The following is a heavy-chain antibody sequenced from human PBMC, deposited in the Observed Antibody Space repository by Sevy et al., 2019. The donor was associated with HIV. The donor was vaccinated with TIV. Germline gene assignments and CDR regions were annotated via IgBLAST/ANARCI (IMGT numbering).Heavy chain of an antibody. V-gene: IGHV3-30*18. CDR2: ISYDGSNK. CDR3: AKDHEKYNWNFWGCLDY. Sequence: GGSLRLSCAASGFTFSSYGMHWVRQAPGKGLEWVAVISYDGSNKYYADSVKGRFTISRDNSKNTLYLQMNSLRAEDTAVYYCAKDHEKYNWNFWGCLDYWGQGTLVTVSS. D-gene: IGHD1-7*01. J-gene: IGHJ4*02. CDR1: GFTFSSYG.